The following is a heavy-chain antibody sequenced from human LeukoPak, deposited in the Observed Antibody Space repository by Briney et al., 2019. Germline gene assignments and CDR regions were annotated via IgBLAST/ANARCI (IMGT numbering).Heavy chain of an antibody. V-gene: IGHV1-2*02. CDR1: GYTFTCYY. D-gene: IGHD6-19*01. Sequence: GASVNVSFKSSGYTFTCYYMHLVRQAPGQGLEWMGWINPNSGGTNYAQKFQGRVTMTRDTSISTAYMDLSRLRSDDTAVYYCALNLVRIAVAPTPWGQGTLVTVSS. CDR3: ALNLVRIAVAPTP. J-gene: IGHJ5*02. CDR2: INPNSGGT.